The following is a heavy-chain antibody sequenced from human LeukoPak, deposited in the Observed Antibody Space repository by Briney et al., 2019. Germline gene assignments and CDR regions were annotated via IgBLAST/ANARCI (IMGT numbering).Heavy chain of an antibody. D-gene: IGHD4-17*01. CDR1: GFTFNSYA. CDR3: ANEIRPNDY. CDR2: ISGTGFTT. Sequence: GGSLRLSCAASGFTFNSYAMNWVRQAPGMGLEWVSTISGTGFTTYYADSVKGRFTISRENSKSTLYLQMNSLRADDTAVYYCANEIRPNDYWGQGTLVTVSS. V-gene: IGHV3-23*01. J-gene: IGHJ4*02.